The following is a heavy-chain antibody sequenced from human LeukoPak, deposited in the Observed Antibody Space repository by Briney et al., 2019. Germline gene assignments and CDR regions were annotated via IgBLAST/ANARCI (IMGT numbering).Heavy chain of an antibody. V-gene: IGHV3-21*01. CDR3: ARDDPGQLVSSSLNYFDY. CDR2: ISSSSSYI. CDR1: GFTFSSYS. Sequence: PGGSLRLSCAASGFTFSSYSMNWVRQAPGKGLEWVSSISSSSSYIYYADSVKGRFTISRDNAKNSLYLQMNSLRAEDTAVYYCARDDPGQLVSSSLNYFDYWGQGTLVTVSS. D-gene: IGHD6-6*01. J-gene: IGHJ4*02.